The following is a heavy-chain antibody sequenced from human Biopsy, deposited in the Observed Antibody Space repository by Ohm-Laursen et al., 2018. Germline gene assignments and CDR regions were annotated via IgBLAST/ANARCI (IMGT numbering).Heavy chain of an antibody. Sequence: SLRLSCSASGFTFSSFAMTWVRQAPGKGLEWVSSIGGTVDGTYYADSVKGRFTISRDNAKNSLYLQMNSLRAEDTAVYYCARNLGVTPGYQDYWGQGTLVTVSS. D-gene: IGHD2-2*01. CDR2: IGGTVDGT. V-gene: IGHV3-23*01. CDR3: ARNLGVTPGYQDY. J-gene: IGHJ4*02. CDR1: GFTFSSFA.